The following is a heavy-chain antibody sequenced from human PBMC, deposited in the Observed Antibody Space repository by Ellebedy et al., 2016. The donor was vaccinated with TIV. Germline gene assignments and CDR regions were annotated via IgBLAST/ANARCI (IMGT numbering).Heavy chain of an antibody. Sequence: GESLKIPCAASGFTFRSFAIHWVRQFPGKGLEWVAVISYDGSNKFYADSVKGRFSISRDNSKNTVYLQVNSLRAEDTALYHCARDAETNMEPYVFDHWGQGSLVTVSS. CDR2: ISYDGSNK. CDR3: ARDAETNMEPYVFDH. J-gene: IGHJ4*02. D-gene: IGHD1/OR15-1a*01. CDR1: GFTFRSFA. V-gene: IGHV3-30-3*01.